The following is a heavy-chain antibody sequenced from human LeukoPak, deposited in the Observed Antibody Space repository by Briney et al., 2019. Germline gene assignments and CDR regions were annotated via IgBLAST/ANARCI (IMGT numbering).Heavy chain of an antibody. CDR1: GYTFTSYG. J-gene: IGHJ4*02. D-gene: IGHD3-10*01. CDR3: ARGPQVLLWFGATLTYRRDYYFDY. Sequence: ASVKVSCKASGYTFTSYGINWVRQATGQGLEWMGWMNPNSGNTGYAQKFQGRVTMTRNTSISTAYMELSSLRSEDTAVYYCARGPQVLLWFGATLTYRRDYYFDYWGQGTLVTVSS. V-gene: IGHV1-8*01. CDR2: MNPNSGNT.